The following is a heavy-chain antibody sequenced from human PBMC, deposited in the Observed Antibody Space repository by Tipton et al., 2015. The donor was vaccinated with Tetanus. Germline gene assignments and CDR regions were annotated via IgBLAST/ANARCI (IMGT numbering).Heavy chain of an antibody. Sequence: SLRLSCVASGFTFSHFAVSWVRRAPGRGLEWVSSLSHDGGNIYYADFARGRLTISRDNSKSTLFLQMSSLRAEDTAVYYCARWLEGSIAELDYWGQGTLVAVSS. CDR3: ARWLEGSIAELDY. CDR1: GFTFSHFA. V-gene: IGHV3-23*01. CDR2: LSHDGGNI. D-gene: IGHD5-18*01. J-gene: IGHJ4*02.